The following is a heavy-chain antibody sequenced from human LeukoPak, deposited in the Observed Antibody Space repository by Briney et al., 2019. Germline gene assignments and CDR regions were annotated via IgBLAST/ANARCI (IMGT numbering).Heavy chain of an antibody. CDR3: ARGVRIVAGKFRRDYYMDA. V-gene: IGHV3-7*01. CDR2: IKQDGSDK. CDR1: GFTFSNYY. D-gene: IGHD6-19*01. Sequence: PGGSLRLSCAASGFTFSNYYMSWVRQAPGKGLEWVASIKQDGSDKYYVDSVKGRFTISRDNAKNSLYLQMNSLRAEDTAVYYCARGVRIVAGKFRRDYYMDAWGKGTTVTVFS. J-gene: IGHJ6*03.